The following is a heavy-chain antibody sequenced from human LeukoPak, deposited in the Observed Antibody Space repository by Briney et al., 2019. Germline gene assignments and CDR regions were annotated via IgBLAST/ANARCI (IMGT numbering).Heavy chain of an antibody. CDR3: ARDSKRYSRSSDH. Sequence: KPGGSLRLSCAASGFSFSSYSMNWVRQAPGKGLEWVSSISSSSSYIYYADSVKGRFTISRDNAKNSLYLQMNSLRAEDTAVYYCARDSKRYSRSSDHWGQGTLVTVSS. D-gene: IGHD6-13*01. CDR1: GFSFSSYS. J-gene: IGHJ5*02. CDR2: ISSSSSYI. V-gene: IGHV3-21*01.